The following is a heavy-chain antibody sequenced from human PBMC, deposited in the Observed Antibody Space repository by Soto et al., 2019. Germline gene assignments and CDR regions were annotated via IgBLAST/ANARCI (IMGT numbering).Heavy chain of an antibody. CDR2: IWYDGSNK. Sequence: QVQLVESGGGVVQPGRSLRLSCAASGFTFSSYGMHWVRRAPGKGLEWVAVIWYDGSNKYYADSVKGRFTISRDNSKNTLYLQMNSLRAEDTAVYYCARVGCSGGSCYYGMDVWGQGTTVTVSS. V-gene: IGHV3-33*01. J-gene: IGHJ6*02. CDR3: ARVGCSGGSCYYGMDV. D-gene: IGHD2-15*01. CDR1: GFTFSSYG.